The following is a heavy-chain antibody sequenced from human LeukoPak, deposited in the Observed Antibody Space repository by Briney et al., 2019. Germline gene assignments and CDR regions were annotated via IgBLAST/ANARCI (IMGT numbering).Heavy chain of an antibody. J-gene: IGHJ4*02. CDR2: INTNTGNP. D-gene: IGHD3-10*01. CDR1: GYTFTSYA. Sequence: ASVKVSGKASGYTFTSYAMNWVRQAAGQGGEWRGWINTNTGNPTYAQGFTGRFVFSLDTSVSTAYLQISSLKAEDTAVYYCARAGRRGAMVFDYWGQGTLVTVSS. V-gene: IGHV7-4-1*02. CDR3: ARAGRRGAMVFDY.